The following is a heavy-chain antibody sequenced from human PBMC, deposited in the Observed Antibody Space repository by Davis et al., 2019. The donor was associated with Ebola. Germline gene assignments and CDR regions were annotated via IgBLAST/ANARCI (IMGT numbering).Heavy chain of an antibody. Sequence: GGSLRLSCAASGFTFSSYAMSWVRQAPGKGLEWVSAISGSGGTTYYADSVKGRFTISRDNSKNTLYLQMNSLRAEDTAVYYCAREIVEMATILWTNFDYWGQGTLVTVSS. CDR2: ISGSGGTT. V-gene: IGHV3-23*01. D-gene: IGHD5-24*01. CDR3: AREIVEMATILWTNFDY. CDR1: GFTFSSYA. J-gene: IGHJ4*02.